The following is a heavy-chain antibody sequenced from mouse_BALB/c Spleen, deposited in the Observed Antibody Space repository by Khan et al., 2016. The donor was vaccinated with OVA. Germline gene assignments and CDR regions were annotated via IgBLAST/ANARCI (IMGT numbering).Heavy chain of an antibody. D-gene: IGHD4-1*01. J-gene: IGHJ3*01. V-gene: IGHV5-6*01. CDR1: GFTFSSYS. CDR2: ISSGGDYT. Sequence: EVELVASGGDLVKPGGSLKLSCAASGFTFSSYSMSWVRQTPDKRLEWVASISSGGDYTYYPASVQGRFTISRDNAKNTLYLPMSDLKSEDTAMYYCADHLTGSFAYWGQGTLVTGSA. CDR3: ADHLTGSFAY.